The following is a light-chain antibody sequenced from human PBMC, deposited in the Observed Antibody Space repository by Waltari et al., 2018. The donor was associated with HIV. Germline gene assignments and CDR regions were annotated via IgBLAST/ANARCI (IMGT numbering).Light chain of an antibody. J-gene: IGLJ2*01. Sequence: QSALTQPRSVSGSPGQSVTISCTGTSSDVGGSNFVSWYQQHPGKAPKVMIFDVSERPSGVPDRFSGAKSGNVASLTVSGLQDDDEADFYCSSYAGSDNRVVFGGGTKLTVL. CDR2: DVS. CDR1: SSDVGGSNF. CDR3: SSYAGSDNRVV. V-gene: IGLV2-11*01.